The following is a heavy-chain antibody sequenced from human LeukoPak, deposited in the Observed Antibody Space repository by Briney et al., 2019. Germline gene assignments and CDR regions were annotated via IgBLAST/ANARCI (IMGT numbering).Heavy chain of an antibody. CDR1: GFTFSDYY. J-gene: IGHJ4*02. V-gene: IGHV3-11*04. Sequence: GGSLRLSCAASGFTFSDYYMSWIRQAPGKGLEWVSYISSSSSTIYYADSVKGRFTISRDNAKNSLYLQMNSLRAEDTAVYYCARDKIGWEPQFDYWGQGTLVTVSS. CDR2: ISSSSSTI. CDR3: ARDKIGWEPQFDY. D-gene: IGHD1-26*01.